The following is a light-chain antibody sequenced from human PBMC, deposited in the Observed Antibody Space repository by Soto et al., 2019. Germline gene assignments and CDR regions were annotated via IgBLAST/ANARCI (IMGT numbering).Light chain of an antibody. CDR3: QSYDSSLSGYV. CDR1: SRDVGGYNY. V-gene: IGLV2-11*01. J-gene: IGLJ1*01. Sequence: QSALTQPRSVSGSPGQSVTISCTGTSRDVGGYNYVSWYQQHPGKAPKLLIYGNSNRPSGVPDRFSGSKSGTSASLAITGLQAEDEADYYCQSYDSSLSGYVFGTGTKLTVL. CDR2: GNS.